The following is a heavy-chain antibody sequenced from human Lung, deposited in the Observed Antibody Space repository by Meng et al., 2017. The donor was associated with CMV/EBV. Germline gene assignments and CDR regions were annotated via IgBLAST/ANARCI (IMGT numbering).Heavy chain of an antibody. V-gene: IGHV3-74*01. Sequence: GGSXRLXCAASGFTFSSYWMHWVRQDPGKGLVWVSRINSDGSSTSYADSVKGRFTISRDNAKNTLYLQMNSLTAEETAVYYCAREQPNSDAFDIWGQGTRVTV. D-gene: IGHD4-23*01. CDR3: AREQPNSDAFDI. CDR1: GFTFSSYW. CDR2: INSDGSST. J-gene: IGHJ3*02.